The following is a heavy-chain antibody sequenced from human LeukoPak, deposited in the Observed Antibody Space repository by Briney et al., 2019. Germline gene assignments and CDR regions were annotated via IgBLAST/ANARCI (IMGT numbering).Heavy chain of an antibody. J-gene: IGHJ4*02. D-gene: IGHD6-13*01. V-gene: IGHV3-30*18. CDR1: GFTFSSYG. CDR3: AKDLTGIVAAAGTFDY. CDR2: ISYDGSNK. Sequence: GGSLRLSCAASGFTFSSYGMHWVRQAPGKGLEWVAAISYDGSNKYYADSVKGRFTISRDNSKNTLYLQMNSLRAEDTAVYYCAKDLTGIVAAAGTFDYWGQGTLVTVSS.